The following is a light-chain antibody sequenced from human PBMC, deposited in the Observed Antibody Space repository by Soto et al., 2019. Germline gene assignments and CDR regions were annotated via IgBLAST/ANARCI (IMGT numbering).Light chain of an antibody. CDR2: HAS. Sequence: DIQMTQSPSTLSASIGDRVTITCRASQTINNWLAGYQQKPGKAPNLLIYHASNLETGVPSRFSGSAFGTEFTLTISSLQPDDFATYYCQHYNSYPWTFGQGTKV. V-gene: IGKV1-5*01. J-gene: IGKJ1*01. CDR3: QHYNSYPWT. CDR1: QTINNW.